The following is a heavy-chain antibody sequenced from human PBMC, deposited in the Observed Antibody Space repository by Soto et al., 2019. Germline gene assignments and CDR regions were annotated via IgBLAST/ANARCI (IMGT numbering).Heavy chain of an antibody. V-gene: IGHV6-1*01. Sequence: SQTLSLTCVISGDRVSSDSAAWNWIRQSPSRGLEWLGRTYYRSKWSSDYAESVKGRITFNADTSKNQFSLRLDSVTPEDTAVYFCSSSGGLPYSYYGLDVRGQGTTVTVSS. CDR3: SSSGGLPYSYYGLDV. CDR2: TYYRSKWSS. D-gene: IGHD6-19*01. CDR1: GDRVSSDSAA. J-gene: IGHJ6*02.